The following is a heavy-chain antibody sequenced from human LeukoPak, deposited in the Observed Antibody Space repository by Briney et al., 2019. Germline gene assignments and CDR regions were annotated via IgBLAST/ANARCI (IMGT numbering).Heavy chain of an antibody. CDR3: ARDGGYSSGWYDY. CDR2: ISSSSSYI. J-gene: IGHJ4*02. V-gene: IGHV3-21*01. D-gene: IGHD6-19*01. Sequence: PGGSLRLSCAASGFTFGSYGMNWVRQAPGKGLEWVSSISSSSSYIYYADSVKGRFTISRDNAKNSLYLQMNSLRAEDTAVYYCARDGGYSSGWYDYWGQGTLVTVSS. CDR1: GFTFGSYG.